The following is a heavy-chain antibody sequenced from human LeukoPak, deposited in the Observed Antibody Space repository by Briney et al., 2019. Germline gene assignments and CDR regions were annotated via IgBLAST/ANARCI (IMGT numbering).Heavy chain of an antibody. J-gene: IGHJ4*02. CDR2: MNEYGSEK. CDR3: AKDRGQWLFVY. CDR1: GFTFSNYW. V-gene: IGHV3-7*03. D-gene: IGHD6-19*01. Sequence: PGGSLTLSCAASGFTFSNYWINWVRQAPGKGLEWGANMNEYGSEKYYVDSVRGRFTISRDNSKNTLYLQMNSLRAEDTAVYYCAKDRGQWLFVYWGQGTLVTVSS.